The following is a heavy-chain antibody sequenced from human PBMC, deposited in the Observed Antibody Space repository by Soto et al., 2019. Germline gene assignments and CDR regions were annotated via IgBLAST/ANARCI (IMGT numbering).Heavy chain of an antibody. CDR3: AILSPAGGFGP. D-gene: IGHD3-16*01. V-gene: IGHV3-23*01. J-gene: IGHJ5*02. CDR1: GFSVSRSP. Sequence: GGSLRLSCAASGFSVSRSPMTWVRQAPGKGLEWVSAIGVGGTTTYYADSLKGRFTISSDTSNNTLYLQMHSLRAEDTAFYYCAILSPAGGFGPWGQGTLVTVSS. CDR2: IGVGGTTT.